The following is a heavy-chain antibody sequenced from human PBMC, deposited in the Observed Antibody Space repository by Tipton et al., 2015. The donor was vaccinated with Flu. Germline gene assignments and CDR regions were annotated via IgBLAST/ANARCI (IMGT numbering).Heavy chain of an antibody. CDR3: GRRDYSNYVSDPKHWFDT. CDR1: GDAIRSGYL. CDR2: IIRTGGT. V-gene: IGHV4-38-2*01. J-gene: IGHJ5*02. D-gene: IGHD4-11*01. Sequence: TLSLTCSVSGDAIRSGYLWAWILQPPGRGLEWIGNIIRTGGTYLNPSFKGRVAISVDTSKNQFSLKLSSVTAADTAVYFCGRRDYSNYVSDPKHWFDTWGQGTLVTVSS.